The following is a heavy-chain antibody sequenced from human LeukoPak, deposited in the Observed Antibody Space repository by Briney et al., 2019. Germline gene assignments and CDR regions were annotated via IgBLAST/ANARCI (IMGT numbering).Heavy chain of an antibody. CDR3: ARVRSDSGGWYEFDY. Sequence: PGGSLRLSCAASGFTVSTNYMSWGRQVSGEGLEFVSFISTGGTTDYADSVKGRFTISSDNSKNTLYLQMNSLRAEDTAVYYCARVRSDSGGWYEFDYWGQGTLLSGSS. J-gene: IGHJ4*02. V-gene: IGHV3-53*01. CDR1: GFTVSTNY. CDR2: ISTGGTT. D-gene: IGHD6-19*01.